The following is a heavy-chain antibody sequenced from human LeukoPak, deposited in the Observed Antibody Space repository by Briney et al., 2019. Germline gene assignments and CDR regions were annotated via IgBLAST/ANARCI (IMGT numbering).Heavy chain of an antibody. CDR2: ITGDGSGA. J-gene: IGHJ4*02. CDR3: ARFALTTAGDY. V-gene: IGHV3-74*01. CDR1: GFTFSSYW. Sequence: PGGSLRLSCAASGFTFSSYWMPWVRQAPGKGLVWVSRITGDGSGANYADSVKGRFTISRDNAKNTLYLQMNSLRAEDTAVYYCARFALTTAGDYWGQGTLVTVSS. D-gene: IGHD1-1*01.